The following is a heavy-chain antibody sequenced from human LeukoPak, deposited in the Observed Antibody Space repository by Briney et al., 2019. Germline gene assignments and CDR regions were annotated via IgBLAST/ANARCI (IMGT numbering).Heavy chain of an antibody. CDR1: GFTFSSYN. D-gene: IGHD5-18*01. J-gene: IGHJ4*02. CDR3: ARRASTERGHSYGLDY. V-gene: IGHV3-21*01. Sequence: GGSLRLSCAASGFTFSSYNMNWVRQAPGKGLEWVSSITSSSSYIYYADSVKGRFTISRDNAKNSLYLQMSSLRAEDTAVYYCARRASTERGHSYGLDYWGQGTLVTVSS. CDR2: ITSSSSYI.